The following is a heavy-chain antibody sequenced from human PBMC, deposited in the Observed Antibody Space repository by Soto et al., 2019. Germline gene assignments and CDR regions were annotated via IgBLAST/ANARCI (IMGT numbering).Heavy chain of an antibody. V-gene: IGHV3-30-3*01. CDR2: VSYDGTTM. Sequence: QVQLVESGGGVVQRGGSLRLSCAVSGFTFSNYIMHWVRHARGKGLEWVAVVSYDGTTMYYADSLTGRFTISRDNSKNTLFLQMNTPSPEDPAVYYCVHRSSYCEISSCYEYWGPGTLVTISS. J-gene: IGHJ4*02. CDR3: VHRSSYCEISSCYEY. D-gene: IGHD2-2*01. CDR1: GFTFSNYI.